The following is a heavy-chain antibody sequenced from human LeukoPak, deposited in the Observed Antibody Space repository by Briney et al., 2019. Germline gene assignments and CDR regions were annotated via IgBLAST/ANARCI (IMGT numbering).Heavy chain of an antibody. Sequence: PSETLSLTCTVSGGSISSSSYYWGWIRQPPGKGLEWIGSIYYSGSTNYNPSLKSRVTTSVDTSKNQFSLKLTSVTAADTAVYYCARLTRRGEAFDIWGQGTMVTVSS. CDR2: IYYSGST. CDR3: ARLTRRGEAFDI. V-gene: IGHV4-39*07. D-gene: IGHD4-23*01. J-gene: IGHJ3*02. CDR1: GGSISSSSYY.